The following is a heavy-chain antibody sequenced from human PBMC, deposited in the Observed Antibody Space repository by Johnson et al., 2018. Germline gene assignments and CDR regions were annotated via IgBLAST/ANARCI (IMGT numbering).Heavy chain of an antibody. CDR3: AGGWYPRGY. J-gene: IGHJ1*01. CDR1: GGSFSDYY. Sequence: QVQLQQGGAGLLKPSETLSLICAVSGGSFSDYYWSWIRPSPGKGLEWIGEVEHCGSTNTNPSLKSRVTISEDTSKNQCSLKLPAVTAADRAVYDYAGGWYPRGYWGQGTLVTVSS. CDR2: VEHCGST. V-gene: IGHV4-34*01. D-gene: IGHD6-13*01.